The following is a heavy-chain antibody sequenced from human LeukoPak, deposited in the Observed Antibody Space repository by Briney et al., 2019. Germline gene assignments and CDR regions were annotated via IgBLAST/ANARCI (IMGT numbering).Heavy chain of an antibody. CDR1: GGSISSYY. J-gene: IGHJ6*02. V-gene: IGHV4-59*01. CDR2: IYYSRST. CDR3: ARDRWLRNYYYGMDV. D-gene: IGHD5-12*01. Sequence: PSETLSLTCTVSGGSISSYYWSWIRQPPGKGLEWIGYIYYSRSTNYNPSLKSRVTISVDTSKNQFSLKLSSVTAADTAVYYCARDRWLRNYYYGMDVWGQGTTVTVSS.